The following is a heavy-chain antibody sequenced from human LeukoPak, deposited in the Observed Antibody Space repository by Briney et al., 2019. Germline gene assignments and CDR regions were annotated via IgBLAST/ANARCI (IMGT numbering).Heavy chain of an antibody. D-gene: IGHD3-22*01. J-gene: IGHJ4*02. CDR3: AKEGSGYYPYYFDY. CDR2: IRYDGSNK. Sequence: GGSLRLSCAASGFTFSSYGMHWVRQAPGKGLEWVAFIRYDGSNKYYADFVKGRFTISRDNSKNTLYLQMNSLRAEDTAVYYCAKEGSGYYPYYFDYWGQGTLVTVSS. V-gene: IGHV3-30*02. CDR1: GFTFSSYG.